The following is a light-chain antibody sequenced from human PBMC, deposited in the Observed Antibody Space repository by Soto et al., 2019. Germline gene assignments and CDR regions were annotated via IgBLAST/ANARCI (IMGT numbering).Light chain of an antibody. J-gene: IGLJ1*01. CDR2: DVN. Sequence: QSALTQPASVSRSPGQSITISCTGTSSDVGGYDFVSWYQHHPGKAPKLMIYDVNNRPSGLSDRFSGSKSGNTASLTISGLQTEDEADYYCSSYTSSHTRVFGTGTKLTVL. CDR1: SSDVGGYDF. CDR3: SSYTSSHTRV. V-gene: IGLV2-14*01.